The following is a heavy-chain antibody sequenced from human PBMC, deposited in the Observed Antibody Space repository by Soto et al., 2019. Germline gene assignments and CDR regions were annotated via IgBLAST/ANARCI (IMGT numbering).Heavy chain of an antibody. J-gene: IGHJ4*02. D-gene: IGHD3-22*01. Sequence: SETLSLTCTVSGCSISSGGYYWSWIRQHPGKGLEWIGYIYYSGSTYYNPSLKSRVTISVDTSKNQFSLKLSSVTAADTAVYYCARVPYRPVYYYDSSVHPIDYWGQGALVTVSS. CDR1: GCSISSGGYY. CDR2: IYYSGST. V-gene: IGHV4-31*03. CDR3: ARVPYRPVYYYDSSVHPIDY.